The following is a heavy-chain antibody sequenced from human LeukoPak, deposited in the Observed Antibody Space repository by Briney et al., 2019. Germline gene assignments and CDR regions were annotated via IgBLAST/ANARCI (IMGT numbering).Heavy chain of an antibody. D-gene: IGHD5-18*01. Sequence: GRSLRLSCAASGCTFSSYGMHWVRQAPGKGLEWVAVISYDGSNKYYADSVKGRFTISRDNSKNTLYLQMNSLRAEDTAVYYCAKDLESGYSYGQDYWGQGTLVTVSS. V-gene: IGHV3-30*18. CDR3: AKDLESGYSYGQDY. CDR1: GCTFSSYG. CDR2: ISYDGSNK. J-gene: IGHJ4*02.